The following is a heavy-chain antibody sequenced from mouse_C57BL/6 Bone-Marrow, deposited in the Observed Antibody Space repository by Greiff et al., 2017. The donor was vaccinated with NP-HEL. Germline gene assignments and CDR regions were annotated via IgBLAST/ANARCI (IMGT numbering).Heavy chain of an antibody. CDR3: ARGSQVPFAY. CDR1: GFTFSSYA. D-gene: IGHD3-2*02. J-gene: IGHJ3*01. Sequence: EVMLVESGGGLVKPGGSLKLSCAASGFTFSSYAMSWVRQTPEKRLEWVATISDGGSYTYYPDNVKGRFTISRDNAKNNLYLQMSHLKSEDTAMYYCARGSQVPFAYWGQGTLVTVSA. CDR2: ISDGGSYT. V-gene: IGHV5-4*03.